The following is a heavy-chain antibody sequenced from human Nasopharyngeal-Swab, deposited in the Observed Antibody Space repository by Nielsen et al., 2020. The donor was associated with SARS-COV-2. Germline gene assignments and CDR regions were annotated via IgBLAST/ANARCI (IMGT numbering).Heavy chain of an antibody. V-gene: IGHV3-23*01. CDR3: AKDLPKQQLAQYYYYGMDV. CDR1: GFTFDDYA. D-gene: IGHD6-13*01. J-gene: IGHJ6*02. Sequence: GESLKISCAASGFTFDDYAMHWVRQAPGKGLEWVSAISGSGGSTYYADSVKGRFTISRDNSKNTLYLQMNSLRAEDTAVYYCAKDLPKQQLAQYYYYGMDVWGQGTTVTVSS. CDR2: ISGSGGST.